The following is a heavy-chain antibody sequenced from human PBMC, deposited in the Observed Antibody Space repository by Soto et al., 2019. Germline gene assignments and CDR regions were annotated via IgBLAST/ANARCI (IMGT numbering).Heavy chain of an antibody. CDR2: ISSSSSTI. J-gene: IGHJ6*02. D-gene: IGHD3-22*01. CDR3: ARVPDYYDSSGTRNYYYYGMDV. Sequence: GGSLRLSCAASGFTFSSYSMNWVRQAPGKGLEWVSYISSSSSTIYYADSVKGRFTISRDNAKNSLYLQMNSLRDEDTAVYYCARVPDYYDSSGTRNYYYYGMDVWGQGTTVTVSS. V-gene: IGHV3-48*02. CDR1: GFTFSSYS.